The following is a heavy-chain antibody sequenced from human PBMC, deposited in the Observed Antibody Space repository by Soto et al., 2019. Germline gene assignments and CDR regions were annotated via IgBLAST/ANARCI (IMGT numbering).Heavy chain of an antibody. CDR1: GFTFSGSA. CDR3: TRSIAADAFDI. D-gene: IGHD6-6*01. V-gene: IGHV3-73*01. J-gene: IGHJ3*02. Sequence: GESLKISCAASGFTFSGSAIHWVRQASGKGLEWVGRIRSKANSYATAYAASVKGRFTISRDDSKNTAYLQMNSLKTEDTAVYYCTRSIAADAFDIWGQGTMVTVSS. CDR2: IRSKANSYAT.